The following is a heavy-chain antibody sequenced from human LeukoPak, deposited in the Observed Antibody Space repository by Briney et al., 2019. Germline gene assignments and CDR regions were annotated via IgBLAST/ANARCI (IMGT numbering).Heavy chain of an antibody. CDR1: GFTFSSYS. CDR2: ISSSSSYI. V-gene: IGHV3-21*04. Sequence: GGSLRLSCAASGFTFSSYSMNWVRQAPGKGLEWVSSISSSSSYIYYADSVKGRFTISRDNSKNTLYLQMNSLRAEDTAVYYCAAPPEGPYYYYYYMDVWGKGTTVTVSS. J-gene: IGHJ6*03. CDR3: AAPPEGPYYYYYYMDV.